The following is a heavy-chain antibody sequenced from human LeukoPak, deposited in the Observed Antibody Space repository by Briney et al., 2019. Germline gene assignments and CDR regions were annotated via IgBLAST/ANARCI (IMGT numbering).Heavy chain of an antibody. Sequence: GGSLRLSCAASGFSFSSYSMSWVRQAPGRGLVWVSFISSISSTIYYADSVKGRFTISRDNAKNSLSLQMNSLRDEDTAVYYCARDGRPLDYWGQGTLVTVSS. J-gene: IGHJ4*02. V-gene: IGHV3-48*02. CDR2: ISSISSTI. CDR3: ARDGRPLDY. CDR1: GFSFSSYS.